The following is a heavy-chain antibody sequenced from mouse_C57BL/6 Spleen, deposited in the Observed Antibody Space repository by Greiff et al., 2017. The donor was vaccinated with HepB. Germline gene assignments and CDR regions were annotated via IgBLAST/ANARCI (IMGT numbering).Heavy chain of an antibody. CDR2: IRLKSDNYAT. CDR1: GFTFSNYW. CDR3: FNWGAWFAY. D-gene: IGHD4-1*01. Sequence: EVKVEESGGGLVQPGGSMKLSCVASGFTFSNYWMNWVRQSPEKGLEWVAQIRLKSDNYATHYAESVKGRFTISRDDSKSSVYLQMNNLRAEDTGIYYCFNWGAWFAYWGQGTLVTVSA. V-gene: IGHV6-3*01. J-gene: IGHJ3*01.